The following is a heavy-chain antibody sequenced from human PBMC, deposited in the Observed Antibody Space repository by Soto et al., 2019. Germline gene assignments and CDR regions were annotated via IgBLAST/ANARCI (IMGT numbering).Heavy chain of an antibody. CDR2: FDPEDGET. CDR3: ATLTVATAPNYDYYCMDV. J-gene: IGHJ6*02. D-gene: IGHD5-12*01. V-gene: IGHV1-24*01. CDR1: GYTLTELS. Sequence: QVQLVQSGAEVKKPGASVKVSCKVSGYTLTELSMHWVRQAPGKGLEWMGGFDPEDGETIYAQKFQGRVTMTEDTSTDTAYMGLSSLRSEDTAVYYCATLTVATAPNYDYYCMDVWGQGTTVTVSS.